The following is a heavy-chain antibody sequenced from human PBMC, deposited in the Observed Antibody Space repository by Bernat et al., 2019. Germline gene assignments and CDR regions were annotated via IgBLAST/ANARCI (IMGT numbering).Heavy chain of an antibody. D-gene: IGHD1-26*01. CDR1: GGSISNKY. J-gene: IGHJ4*02. Sequence: QGQLQESGPGLVKPSETLSLTCTVSGGSISNKYWGWIRQPPGKGLEWIGYIYDRGSTNYNPSLKSRVTISVDTSKNQFSLKLSSVTAADTAVYYCARKAGQVGPFPLDYWGQGTLVTVSS. V-gene: IGHV4-59*08. CDR3: ARKAGQVGPFPLDY. CDR2: IYDRGST.